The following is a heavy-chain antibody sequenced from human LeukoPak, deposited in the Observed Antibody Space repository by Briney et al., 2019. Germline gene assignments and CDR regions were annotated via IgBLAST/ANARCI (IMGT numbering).Heavy chain of an antibody. CDR1: GYTFTSYG. CDR3: ARDRSQWPYNWFDP. D-gene: IGHD6-19*01. J-gene: IGHJ5*02. Sequence: AASVKVSCKASGYTFTSYGISWVRQAPGQGLEWMGWISAYNGNTNYAQKLRGRVTMTTDTSTSTAYMELRSLRSDDTAVYYCARDRSQWPYNWFDPWGQGTLVTVSS. CDR2: ISAYNGNT. V-gene: IGHV1-18*01.